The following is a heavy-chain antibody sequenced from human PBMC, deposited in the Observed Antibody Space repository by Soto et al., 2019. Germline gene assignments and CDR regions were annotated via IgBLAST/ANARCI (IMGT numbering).Heavy chain of an antibody. CDR3: ARGPPEYCSGGSCYRDGAFDI. CDR1: GFTFSSYD. J-gene: IGHJ3*02. Sequence: EVQLVESGGGLVQPGGSLRLSCAASGFTFSSYDMHWVRQATGKGLEWVSAIGTAGDTYYPGSVKGRFTISRENAKNSLYLQMNSLRAGDTAVYYFARGPPEYCSGGSCYRDGAFDIWGQGTMVTVSS. D-gene: IGHD2-15*01. V-gene: IGHV3-13*01. CDR2: IGTAGDT.